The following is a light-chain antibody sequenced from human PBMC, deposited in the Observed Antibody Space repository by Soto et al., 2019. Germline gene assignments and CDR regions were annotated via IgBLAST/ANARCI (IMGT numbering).Light chain of an antibody. CDR3: SAYTGSSTRYV. J-gene: IGLJ1*01. CDR2: EVS. Sequence: QSALTQPASVSGSPGQSITISCTGTSNDVGGYDYVSWYQHHPGKAPKLMIYEVSDRPSGVSNRFSGSKSGNTASLTISGLQAEDEADYYCSAYTGSSTRYVFGTGTKLPVL. CDR1: SNDVGGYDY. V-gene: IGLV2-14*01.